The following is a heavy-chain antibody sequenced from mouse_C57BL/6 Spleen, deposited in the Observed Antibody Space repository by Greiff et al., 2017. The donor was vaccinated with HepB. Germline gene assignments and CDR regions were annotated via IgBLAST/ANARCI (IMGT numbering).Heavy chain of an antibody. D-gene: IGHD2-14*01. CDR3: ASGRDNRYFDY. CDR2: ISDGGSYT. V-gene: IGHV5-4*01. Sequence: EVQGVESGGGLVKPGGSLKLSCAASGFTFSSYAMSWVRQTPEKRLEWVATISDGGSYTYYPDNVKGRFTISRDNAKKNLYLQMSHLKSEDTAMYYCASGRDNRYFDYWGQGTTLTVSS. CDR1: GFTFSSYA. J-gene: IGHJ2*01.